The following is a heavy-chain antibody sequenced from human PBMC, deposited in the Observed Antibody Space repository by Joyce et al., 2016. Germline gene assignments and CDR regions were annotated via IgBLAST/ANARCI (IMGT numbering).Heavy chain of an antibody. CDR3: AKILTATYSSGWFLDY. D-gene: IGHD6-25*01. J-gene: IGHJ4*02. CDR2: ISYDGIYK. Sequence: QVQLVESGGGVVQPGRSLRLSCAASGLTLSNYGVQWVRQAPGKGRGWVAVISYDGIYKYYADSVKGRFTISRDNSKNTVFLEMNSLRAEDTAVYYCAKILTATYSSGWFLDYWGQGTLVTVSS. V-gene: IGHV3-30*18. CDR1: GLTLSNYG.